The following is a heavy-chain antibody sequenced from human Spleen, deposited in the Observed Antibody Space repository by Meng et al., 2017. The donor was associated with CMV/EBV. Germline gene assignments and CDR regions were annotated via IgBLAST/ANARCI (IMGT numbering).Heavy chain of an antibody. CDR1: GYTFTSYY. CDR2: INPSGGST. J-gene: IGHJ4*02. CDR3: ARGGRFLEWFFDY. Sequence: KESGYTFTSYYMHWVRQAPGQGLEWMGIINPSGGSTSYAQKFQGRVTMTRDTSTSTVYMELSSLRSEDTAVYYCARGGRFLEWFFDYWGQGTLVTVSS. D-gene: IGHD3-3*01. V-gene: IGHV1-46*01.